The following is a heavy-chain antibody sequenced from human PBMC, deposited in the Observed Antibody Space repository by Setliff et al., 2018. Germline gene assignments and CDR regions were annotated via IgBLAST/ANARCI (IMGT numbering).Heavy chain of an antibody. CDR3: AALDWGENFYNMDV. Sequence: GGSLRLSCTVYGFSFNKYWMYWVRQAPGKGLEWVSRINGDATIAHYADSVKGRFTISRDNARNALYLQMVSLRGEDTGVYFCAALDWGENFYNMDVWGKGTTVTVSS. V-gene: IGHV3-74*01. D-gene: IGHD7-27*01. CDR2: INGDATIA. CDR1: GFSFNKYW. J-gene: IGHJ6*03.